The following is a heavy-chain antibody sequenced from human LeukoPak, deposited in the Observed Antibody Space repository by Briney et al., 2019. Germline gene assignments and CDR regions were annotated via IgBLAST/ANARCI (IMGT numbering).Heavy chain of an antibody. V-gene: IGHV3-21*01. D-gene: IGHD4-11*01. CDR1: GFAFSKYA. CDR3: ARDKIGYSNGFDY. J-gene: IGHJ4*02. CDR2: ISSSSSYI. Sequence: GGSLRLSCVASGFAFSKYAMHWVRQAPGKGLEWVSSISSSSSYIYYADSVKGRFTISRDNAKNSLYLQMNSLRAEDTAVYYCARDKIGYSNGFDYWGQGTLVTVSS.